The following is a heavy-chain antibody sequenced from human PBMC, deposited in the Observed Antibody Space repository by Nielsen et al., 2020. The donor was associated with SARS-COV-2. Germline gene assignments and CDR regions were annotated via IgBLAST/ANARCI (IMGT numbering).Heavy chain of an antibody. CDR2: IYSGGST. Sequence: GGSLRLSCAASGLTVSSNYMSWVRQAPGKGLEWVSVIYSGGSTYYADSVKGRFTISRDNSKNTLYLQMNSLRAEDTAVYYCAKGLVSRGNDYWGQGTLVTVSS. CDR1: GLTVSSNY. V-gene: IGHV3-53*01. D-gene: IGHD3-3*02. J-gene: IGHJ4*02. CDR3: AKGLVSRGNDY.